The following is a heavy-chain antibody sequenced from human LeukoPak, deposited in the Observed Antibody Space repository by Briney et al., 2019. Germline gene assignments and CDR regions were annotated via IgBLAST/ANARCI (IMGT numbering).Heavy chain of an antibody. J-gene: IGHJ3*02. D-gene: IGHD4-23*01. Sequence: GGSLRLSCAASGFTFSSYWMSWVRQAPGKGLEWVANIKQDGSEKYYVDSVKGRFTISRDNAKNSLYLQMNSLRAEDTAVYYCARDGFYGGSSVAFDIWGQGTMVTVSS. CDR1: GFTFSSYW. CDR3: ARDGFYGGSSVAFDI. V-gene: IGHV3-7*04. CDR2: IKQDGSEK.